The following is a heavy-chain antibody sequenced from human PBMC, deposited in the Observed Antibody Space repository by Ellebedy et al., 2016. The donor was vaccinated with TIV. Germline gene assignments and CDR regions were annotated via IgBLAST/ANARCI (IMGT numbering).Heavy chain of an antibody. CDR3: ALSGPSITFFDY. D-gene: IGHD1-14*01. J-gene: IGHJ4*02. Sequence: SETLSLTCTVSGGSISSYYWSWIRQPPGKGLEWIGYIYYSGTTNYSPSLESRVTNSGDKSKNQFSLNLRSVTAADTAVYYCALSGPSITFFDYWGQGTLVTVSS. V-gene: IGHV4-59*08. CDR2: IYYSGTT. CDR1: GGSISSYY.